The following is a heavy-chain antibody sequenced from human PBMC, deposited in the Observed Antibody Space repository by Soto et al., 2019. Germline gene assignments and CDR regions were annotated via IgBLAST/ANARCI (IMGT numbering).Heavy chain of an antibody. Sequence: QVQLVQSGAEVKKPGASVKVSCKASGYTFTSYGISWVRQAPGQGLEWMGWISAYNGNTNYAQKLQGRVTMTTDTATSTATIELRSLGSDDTAVYYCARRGVTYYYDSSGPDYWGQGTLVTVSS. D-gene: IGHD3-22*01. CDR2: ISAYNGNT. V-gene: IGHV1-18*01. J-gene: IGHJ4*02. CDR3: ARRGVTYYYDSSGPDY. CDR1: GYTFTSYG.